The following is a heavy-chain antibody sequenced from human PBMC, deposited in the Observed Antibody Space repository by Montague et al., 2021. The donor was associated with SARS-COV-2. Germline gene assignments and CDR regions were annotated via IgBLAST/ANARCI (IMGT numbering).Heavy chain of an antibody. V-gene: IGHV4-34*01. CDR1: GGSFSGYY. Sequence: SETLSLTCVVYGGSFSGYYWSCIRQHPRRGLEWRGGINHSGSTNYNQSLKSRVTIIVDTSKKQFSLRLNSVTAADTAVYYCARGGGYSYGALDYWGQGTLVTVSS. CDR3: ARGGGYSYGALDY. J-gene: IGHJ4*02. CDR2: INHSGST. D-gene: IGHD5-18*01.